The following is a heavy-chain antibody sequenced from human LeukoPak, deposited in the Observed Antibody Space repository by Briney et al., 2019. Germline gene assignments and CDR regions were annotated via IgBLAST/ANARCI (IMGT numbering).Heavy chain of an antibody. D-gene: IGHD3-10*01. CDR2: IRYDGSKR. CDR3: AKGEKQLTFIRGYTFNI. V-gene: IGHV3-30*02. CDR1: GFTFSSYG. Sequence: GGSLRLSCAASGFTFSSYGMHWVRQAPDKGLEWVASIRYDGSKRSFADSVKGRFTISRDNSKNTLYLHMNSLRAEDTAVYCCAKGEKQLTFIRGYTFNIWGQGTMVTVSS. J-gene: IGHJ3*02.